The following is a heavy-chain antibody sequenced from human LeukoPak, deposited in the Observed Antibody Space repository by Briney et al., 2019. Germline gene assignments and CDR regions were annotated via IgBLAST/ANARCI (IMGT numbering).Heavy chain of an antibody. Sequence: SETLSLTCTVSGASISSHYWSWIRQPPGKGLEWIGYISHSGTTDYNPSLKSRVTIFGDTSKNQFSLRLTSLTAADTAVYYCARHATGSYSVPWLDPWGQGTLVTVSS. V-gene: IGHV4-59*08. CDR3: ARHATGSYSVPWLDP. CDR1: GASISSHY. J-gene: IGHJ5*02. CDR2: ISHSGTT. D-gene: IGHD3-10*01.